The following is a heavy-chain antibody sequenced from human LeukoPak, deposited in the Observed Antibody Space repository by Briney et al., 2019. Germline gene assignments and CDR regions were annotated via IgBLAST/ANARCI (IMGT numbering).Heavy chain of an antibody. CDR1: GFTFSSYS. J-gene: IGHJ3*02. CDR2: ISSGSSYI. V-gene: IGHV3-21*01. Sequence: GGSLRLSCAASGFTFSSYSVNWVRQAPGKGLEWVSSISSGSSYIYYADSVKGRFTISRDNAKNSLYLQMNSLRAEDTAVYYCARNPTTAIYDAFDIWGQGTMVTVPS. CDR3: ARNPTTAIYDAFDI. D-gene: IGHD1-26*01.